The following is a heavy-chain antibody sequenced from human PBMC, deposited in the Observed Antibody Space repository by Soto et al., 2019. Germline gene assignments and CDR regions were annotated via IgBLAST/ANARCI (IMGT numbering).Heavy chain of an antibody. J-gene: IGHJ4*02. CDR2: IYYSGST. CDR3: ARVNGRFEELFPYYFDY. D-gene: IGHD3-10*01. Sequence: QVQLQESGPGLVKPSQTLSLTCTVSGGSISSGGYYWSWIRQHPGKGLEWIGYIYYSGSTYYNPSLKSRVTISVDTSKNQFSLKPSSVTAADTAVYYCARVNGRFEELFPYYFDYWGQGTLVTVSS. V-gene: IGHV4-31*03. CDR1: GGSISSGGYY.